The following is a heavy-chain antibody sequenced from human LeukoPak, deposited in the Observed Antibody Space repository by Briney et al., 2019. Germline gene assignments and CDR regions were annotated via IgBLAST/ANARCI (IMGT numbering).Heavy chain of an antibody. J-gene: IGHJ5*02. CDR3: ARESGSSWLNWFDP. D-gene: IGHD6-13*01. Sequence: PGESLRLSCAASGFTFSSYAMSWVRQAPGKGLEWVSVIYSGGSTYYADSVKGRFTISRDNAKNSLYLQMNSLRAEDTAVYYCARESGSSWLNWFDPWGQGTLVTVSS. V-gene: IGHV3-23*03. CDR2: IYSGGST. CDR1: GFTFSSYA.